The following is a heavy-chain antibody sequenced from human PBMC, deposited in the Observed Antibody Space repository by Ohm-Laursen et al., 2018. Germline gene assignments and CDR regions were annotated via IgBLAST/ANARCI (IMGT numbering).Heavy chain of an antibody. J-gene: IGHJ4*02. CDR1: GGSFSGYY. V-gene: IGHV4-34*01. CDR3: TNSLGGAH. CDR2: INHSRST. Sequence: GTLSLTCAVYGGSFSGYYRNWIRQPPGKGLEWIGEINHSRSTKYNSSFKSRVTISVDTSKNQFSLKLSSVTAADTAVYYCTNSLGGAHWGPGILVTVSS.